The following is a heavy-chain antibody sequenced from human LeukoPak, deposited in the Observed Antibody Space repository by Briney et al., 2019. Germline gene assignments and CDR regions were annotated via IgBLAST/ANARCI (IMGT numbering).Heavy chain of an antibody. V-gene: IGHV4-38-2*02. J-gene: IGHJ6*03. D-gene: IGHD1-1*01. CDR1: GDSISNPYY. CDR3: ARDTWKDYYYYFMDV. Sequence: SQTLSLTCTVSGDSISNPYYWGWIRQPPGKGLEWIGSISHSGSTFYTPSLRSRVTISLDTSKNQFSLKLNSVTAADTAVYYCARDTWKDYYYYFMDVWGKGTTVTVSS. CDR2: ISHSGST.